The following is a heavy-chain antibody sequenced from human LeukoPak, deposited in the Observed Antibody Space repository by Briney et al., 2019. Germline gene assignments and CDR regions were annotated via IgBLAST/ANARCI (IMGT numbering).Heavy chain of an antibody. J-gene: IGHJ4*02. CDR1: GYPFTAYY. CDR2: INPDSGGT. V-gene: IGHV1-2*02. CDR3: ARVHYDSSGYVDY. D-gene: IGHD3-22*01. Sequence: ASVMVSCKASGYPFTAYYMHWVRQAPGQGLELMGWINPDSGGTNYAQKFQGRVTMTRDTSISTAYMELTRLRSDDTAVYYCARVHYDSSGYVDYWGQGTLVTVSS.